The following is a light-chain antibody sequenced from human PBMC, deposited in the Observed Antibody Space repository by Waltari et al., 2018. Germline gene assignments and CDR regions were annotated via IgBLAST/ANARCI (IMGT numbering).Light chain of an antibody. J-gene: IGLJ2*01. V-gene: IGLV2-23*02. CDR3: CSYAGGSTFVV. CDR1: SSDVGYYNL. CDR2: EVN. Sequence: SALTQPASLSGSPGQSITISCTGTSSDVGYYNLVSWYQQHPGKAPKLMIYEVNKRPSGVSNLFSASKSGNTASLTISGLQAEDEADYHCCSYAGGSTFVVFGGGTKLTVL.